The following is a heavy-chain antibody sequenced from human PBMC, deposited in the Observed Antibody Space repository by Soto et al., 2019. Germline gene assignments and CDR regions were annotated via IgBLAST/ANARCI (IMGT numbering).Heavy chain of an antibody. D-gene: IGHD2-2*01. V-gene: IGHV5-10-1*01. Sequence: PVESLKISCKGSGYSFTSYWISWVRQIPWKGLEWMGRIDPSDSYTNYSPSFQGHVTISADKSISTAYLQWSSLKASDTAMYYCASGFRDIVVVPAAMGGMDVWGKGNTVNVSS. CDR3: ASGFRDIVVVPAAMGGMDV. CDR1: GYSFTSYW. J-gene: IGHJ6*04. CDR2: IDPSDSYT.